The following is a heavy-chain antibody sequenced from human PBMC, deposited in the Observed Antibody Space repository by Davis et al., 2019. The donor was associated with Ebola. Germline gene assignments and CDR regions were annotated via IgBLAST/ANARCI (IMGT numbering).Heavy chain of an antibody. Sequence: GESLKISCAASGFTFSGSAMHWSRQASGKGLEWVGRIRSKANSYATAYAASVKGRFTISRDDSKNTAYLQMNSLKTEDTAVYYCAKGSYGDLQNYYYGMDVWGQGTTVTVSS. J-gene: IGHJ6*02. CDR1: GFTFSGSA. V-gene: IGHV3-73*01. D-gene: IGHD4-17*01. CDR3: AKGSYGDLQNYYYGMDV. CDR2: IRSKANSYAT.